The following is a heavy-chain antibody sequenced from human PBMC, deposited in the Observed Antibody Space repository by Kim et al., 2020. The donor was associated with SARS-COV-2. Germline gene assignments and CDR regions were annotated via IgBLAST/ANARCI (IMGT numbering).Heavy chain of an antibody. Sequence: GGSLRLSCTASGFTFGDYAMHWVRQAPGKGLEWVSGITWNSGNIDYADSVKGRFTISRDNAKNSLSLQMNSLRTEDTAFYYCVKDISYVRFAEFDCWGQGVLVTVSS. CDR3: VKDISYVRFAEFDC. CDR2: ITWNSGNI. CDR1: GFTFGDYA. V-gene: IGHV3-9*01. D-gene: IGHD3-10*02. J-gene: IGHJ5*01.